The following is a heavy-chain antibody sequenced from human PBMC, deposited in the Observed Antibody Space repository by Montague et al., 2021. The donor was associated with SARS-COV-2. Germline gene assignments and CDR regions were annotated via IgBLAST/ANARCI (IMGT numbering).Heavy chain of an antibody. D-gene: IGHD3-10*01. J-gene: IGHJ6*02. CDR1: GGSLSGYY. V-gene: IGHV4-34*01. CDR2: VNHSANT. CDR3: ASGIYPSGSYYNRYYYGLNI. Sequence: SETLSLTCAVHGGSLSGYYWSWIRQPPEKGLEWIGEVNHSANTXXXPSXXXPVTISIDTSKNRFSLKMTSVTAADTATYYCASGIYPSGSYYNRYYYGLNIWGPGTTVIVPS.